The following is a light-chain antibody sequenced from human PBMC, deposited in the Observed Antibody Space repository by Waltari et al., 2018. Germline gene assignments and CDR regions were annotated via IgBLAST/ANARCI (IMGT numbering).Light chain of an antibody. CDR1: EDIKHY. CDR2: DAS. Sequence: LTSPPSTLSFLRGERATPSCGASEDIKHYLTWYQQKGGKPPRLLIFDASSRATGTPARFSGSGSGTDFNLTISALTPEDFVVYYCQQRVTWLFTFGRGTKVEIK. V-gene: IGKV3D-11*01. CDR3: QQRVTWLFT. J-gene: IGKJ4*01.